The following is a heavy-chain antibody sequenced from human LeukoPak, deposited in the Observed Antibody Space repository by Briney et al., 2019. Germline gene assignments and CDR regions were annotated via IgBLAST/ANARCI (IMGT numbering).Heavy chain of an antibody. Sequence: KASETLSLTCTVSGFSINSGFYWGWIRQPPGKGLEWIGSIYSSGRTFYNPSLKSRVTISVDTSKNQVSLKLRSVTAADTAVYYCARGDSGWCLGLGFDYWGQGTLVTVSS. D-gene: IGHD6-19*01. CDR2: IYSSGRT. CDR3: ARGDSGWCLGLGFDY. V-gene: IGHV4-38-2*02. CDR1: GFSINSGFY. J-gene: IGHJ4*02.